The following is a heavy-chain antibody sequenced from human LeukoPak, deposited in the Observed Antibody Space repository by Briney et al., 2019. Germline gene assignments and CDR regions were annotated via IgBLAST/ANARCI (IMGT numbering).Heavy chain of an antibody. CDR3: ARVGLGISTHLDY. J-gene: IGHJ4*02. V-gene: IGHV4-39*07. D-gene: IGHD2-2*01. CDR1: GGSISSSIYY. CDR2: IYYSGST. Sequence: SETLSLTCTVSGGSISSSIYYWGCIRRPPGKGLECIGSIYYSGSTYYNPSLKSRVTISVDTSKNQFSLKLSSVTAADTAVYYCARVGLGISTHLDYWGQGTLVTVSS.